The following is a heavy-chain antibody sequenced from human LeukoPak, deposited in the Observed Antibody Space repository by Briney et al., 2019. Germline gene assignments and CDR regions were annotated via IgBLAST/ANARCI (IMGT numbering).Heavy chain of an antibody. V-gene: IGHV3-7*01. CDR2: IKEDGSEK. CDR3: AQSGRSTFWY. D-gene: IGHD2/OR15-2a*01. Sequence: PGGSLRLSCGASGFTFSNHWMSWVRQAPGKGLEWVANIKEDGSEKYYVDSVRGRFTISSDNVKNSLHLQMNSLRVEDTAVYYCAQSGRSTFWYWGQGALVSVSS. CDR1: GFTFSNHW. J-gene: IGHJ4*02.